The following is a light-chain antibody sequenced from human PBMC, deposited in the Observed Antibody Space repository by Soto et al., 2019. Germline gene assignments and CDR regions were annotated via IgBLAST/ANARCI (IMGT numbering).Light chain of an antibody. V-gene: IGKV4-1*01. CDR3: QQYFGTPIT. Sequence: DIVMTQSPDSLAVSLGERATINCKCSQSVLFSSNNKNYLAWYQQKPGQPPKLLIYWASTRESGVPDRFSGSGTGTDFTHTISSLQAEDVAFSYCQQYFGTPITFGQGTRLDIE. CDR1: QSVLFSSNNKNY. CDR2: WAS. J-gene: IGKJ5*01.